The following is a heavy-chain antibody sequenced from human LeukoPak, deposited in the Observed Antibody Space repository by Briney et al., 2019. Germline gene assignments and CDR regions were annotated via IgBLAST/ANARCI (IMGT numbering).Heavy chain of an antibody. Sequence: PGGSLRLPCAASGFTFSSYAMHWVRQAPGKGLEWVAVISYDGSNKYYADSVKGRFTISRDNSKNTLYLQMNSLRAEDTAVYYCARESSMIVEKYYFDYWGQGTLVTVSS. J-gene: IGHJ4*02. D-gene: IGHD3-22*01. V-gene: IGHV3-30*04. CDR2: ISYDGSNK. CDR3: ARESSMIVEKYYFDY. CDR1: GFTFSSYA.